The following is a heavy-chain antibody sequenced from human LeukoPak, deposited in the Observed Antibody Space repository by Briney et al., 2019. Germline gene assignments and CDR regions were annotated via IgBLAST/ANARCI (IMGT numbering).Heavy chain of an antibody. CDR2: ISGRGSST. V-gene: IGHV3-23*01. D-gene: IGHD1-1*01. Sequence: AGGSLRLSCAASGFIFIDYGMSWVRQAPGKGLEWVSVISGRGSSTYYADSVKGRFTISRDNSKNTLFLQMNSLRAEDTAVYYCARGARYSYFDYWGQGTLVTVSS. CDR3: ARGARYSYFDY. CDR1: GFIFIDYG. J-gene: IGHJ4*02.